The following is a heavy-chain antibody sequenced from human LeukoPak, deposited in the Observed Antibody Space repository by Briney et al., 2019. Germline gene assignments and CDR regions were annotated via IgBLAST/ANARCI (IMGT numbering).Heavy chain of an antibody. CDR1: GYSTNSGHY. D-gene: IGHD6-6*01. J-gene: IGHJ4*02. V-gene: IGHV4-38-2*02. CDR2: IYRSEKT. CDR3: ARDSSSSPFAS. Sequence: KASETLSLTCAVSGYSTNSGHYWGWIRQPPGKGLEWIGTIYRSEKTYYNPSLKGRVTISVDTSKNQFSLNLSSVTAADTAVYYCARDSSSSPFASWGQGTLVTVSS.